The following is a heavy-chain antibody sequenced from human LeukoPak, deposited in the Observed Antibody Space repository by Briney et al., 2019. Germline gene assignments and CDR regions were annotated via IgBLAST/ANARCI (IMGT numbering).Heavy chain of an antibody. Sequence: GGSLRLSCAASGFTFSSYGMSWVRQAPGKGLEWVSAISGSGGSTYYADSVKGRFTISRDNSKNTLYLQMNSLRAEDTAVYYCAKLCYDSSGYPDYWGQGTLVTVSS. J-gene: IGHJ4*02. V-gene: IGHV3-23*01. CDR3: AKLCYDSSGYPDY. CDR1: GFTFSSYG. D-gene: IGHD3-22*01. CDR2: ISGSGGST.